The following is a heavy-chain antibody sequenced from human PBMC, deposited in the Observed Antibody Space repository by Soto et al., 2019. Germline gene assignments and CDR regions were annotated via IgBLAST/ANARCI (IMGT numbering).Heavy chain of an antibody. D-gene: IGHD3-10*01. CDR2: ISYDGSNK. J-gene: IGHJ4*02. V-gene: IGHV3-30-3*01. Sequence: QVQLVESGGGVVQPGRSLRLSCAASGFTFSSYAMHWVRQAPGKGLERVAVISYDGSNKYYADSVKGRFTISRDNFEHTLYLQMNSLRAEDTAVYYCARGRQDGSESYYRVFIDYWGQGPLVTVYS. CDR3: ARGRQDGSESYYRVFIDY. CDR1: GFTFSSYA.